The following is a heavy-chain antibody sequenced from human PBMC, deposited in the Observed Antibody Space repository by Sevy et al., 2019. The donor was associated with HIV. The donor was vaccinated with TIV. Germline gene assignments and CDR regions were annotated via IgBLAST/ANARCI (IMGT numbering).Heavy chain of an antibody. D-gene: IGHD3-9*01. J-gene: IGHJ6*02. V-gene: IGHV3-30*18. CDR3: AKDFTGYNGMDV. CDR2: ISNDGGNQ. Sequence: GGSLRLSCAASGFTFRSYGMHWVRQAPGKGLEWVAVISNDGGNQYYADSVKGRFTISRDNSKNMLYLQINSLRAEDTAVYYCAKDFTGYNGMDVWGQGTMVTVSS. CDR1: GFTFRSYG.